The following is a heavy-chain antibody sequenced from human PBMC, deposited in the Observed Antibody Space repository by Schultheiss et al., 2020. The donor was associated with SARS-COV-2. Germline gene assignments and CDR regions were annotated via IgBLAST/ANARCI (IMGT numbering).Heavy chain of an antibody. CDR1: GGSFSGYY. CDR3: ARVRGSSSEVGY. V-gene: IGHV4-34*01. J-gene: IGHJ4*02. CDR2: IYYSGST. D-gene: IGHD6-6*01. Sequence: GSLRLSCAVYGGSFSGYYWSWIRQPPGKGLEWIGYIYYSGSTYYNPSLKSLVTISVDTSKNQFSLKLSSVTAADTAVYYCARVRGSSSEVGYWGQGTLVTVSS.